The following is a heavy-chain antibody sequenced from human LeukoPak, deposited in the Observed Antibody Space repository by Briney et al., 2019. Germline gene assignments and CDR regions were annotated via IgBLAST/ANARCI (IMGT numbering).Heavy chain of an antibody. CDR2: IYSGGDT. CDR1: GFTVSRNY. J-gene: IGHJ4*02. D-gene: IGHD2-2*01. CDR3: ARSPPASPFDY. V-gene: IGHV3-53*01. Sequence: GGSLRLSCTASGFTVSRNYMSWVRQAPGKGLEWVSVIYSGGDTYYADSVKGRFTISRDISENTLYLQMDNLRAEGTAFYYCARSPPASPFDYWGQGTLVTVSS.